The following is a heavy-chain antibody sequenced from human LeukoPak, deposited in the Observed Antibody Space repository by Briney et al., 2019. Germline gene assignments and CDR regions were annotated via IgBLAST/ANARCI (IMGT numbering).Heavy chain of an antibody. Sequence: SQTLSLTCTVSGGSISSGNYYWSWIRQPAGKGLEWIGRIYTSGGTNCNPSLESQVTILIDTPKNQFSLRLSSMTAADTAVYYCARSYSSSWYSSFDIWGHGTMVTVSS. CDR3: ARSYSSSWYSSFDI. CDR2: IYTSGGT. J-gene: IGHJ3*02. V-gene: IGHV4-61*02. CDR1: GGSISSGNYY. D-gene: IGHD6-13*01.